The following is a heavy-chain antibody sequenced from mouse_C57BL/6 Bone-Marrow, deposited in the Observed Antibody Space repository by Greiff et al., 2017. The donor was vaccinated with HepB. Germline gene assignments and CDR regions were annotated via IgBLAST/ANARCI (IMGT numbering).Heavy chain of an antibody. D-gene: IGHD2-4*01. V-gene: IGHV5-17*01. CDR1: GFTFSDYG. CDR2: ISSGSSTI. J-gene: IGHJ3*01. CDR3: ARPRYDYDWFAY. Sequence: EVKLMESGGGLVKPGGSLKLSCAASGFTFSDYGMHWVRQAPEKGLEWVAYISSGSSTIYYADTVKGRFTISRDNAKNTLFLQMTSLRSEDTAMYYCARPRYDYDWFAYWGQGTLVTVSA.